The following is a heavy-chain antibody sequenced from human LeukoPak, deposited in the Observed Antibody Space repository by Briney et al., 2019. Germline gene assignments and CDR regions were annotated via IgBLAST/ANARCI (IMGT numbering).Heavy chain of an antibody. J-gene: IGHJ5*02. V-gene: IGHV3-7*01. CDR1: GFFFSTYW. Sequence: HPGGSLRLSCAASGFFFSTYWMSWVRQAPGKGLEWVASIKHDAIEEQYADSVKGRFTDSRDNGRNSLYLEMKSLRVEDTAVYYCSREFEPWGQGTLVIVSS. CDR3: SREFEP. CDR2: IKHDAIEE.